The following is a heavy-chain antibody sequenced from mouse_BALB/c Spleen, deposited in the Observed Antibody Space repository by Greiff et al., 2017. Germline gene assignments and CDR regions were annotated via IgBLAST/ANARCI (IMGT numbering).Heavy chain of an antibody. CDR1: GYTFTSYV. V-gene: IGHV1-14*01. Sequence: VQLKESGPELVKPGASVKMSCKASGYTFTSYVMHWVKQKPGQGLEWIGYINPYNDGTKYNEKFKGKATLTSDKSSSTAYMELSSLTSEDSAVYYCARDPAYYRYDWFAYWGQGTLVTVSA. CDR2: INPYNDGT. CDR3: ARDPAYYRYDWFAY. D-gene: IGHD2-14*01. J-gene: IGHJ3*01.